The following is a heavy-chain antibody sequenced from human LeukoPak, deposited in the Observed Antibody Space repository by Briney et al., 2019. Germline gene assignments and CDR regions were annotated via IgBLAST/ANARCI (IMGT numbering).Heavy chain of an antibody. CDR2: IYYSGST. J-gene: IGHJ6*03. V-gene: IGHV4-59*01. CDR1: GGSISSYY. CDR3: ASANYYYYYYMDV. Sequence: PSETLSLTCTVSGGSISSYYWSWIRQPPGKGLEWIGYIYYSGSTNYNPSLKSRVTISVDTSKNQFSLKLSSVTAADTAVYYCASANYYYYYYMDVWGKGTTVTVSS.